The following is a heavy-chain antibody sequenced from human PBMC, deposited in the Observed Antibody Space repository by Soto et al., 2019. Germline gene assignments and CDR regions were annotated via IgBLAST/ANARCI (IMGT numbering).Heavy chain of an antibody. V-gene: IGHV3-7*03. Sequence: PGGSLRLSCTASGFTFSSYWMTWVRQAPGKGLEWVANIKEDGSERHYVDSVKGRFTISRDNAKNSLYLQMNSLRAEDTAVYYCARSRGQWELLGYWGQGTLVTVSS. CDR2: IKEDGSER. CDR1: GFTFSSYW. J-gene: IGHJ4*02. CDR3: ARSRGQWELLGY. D-gene: IGHD1-26*01.